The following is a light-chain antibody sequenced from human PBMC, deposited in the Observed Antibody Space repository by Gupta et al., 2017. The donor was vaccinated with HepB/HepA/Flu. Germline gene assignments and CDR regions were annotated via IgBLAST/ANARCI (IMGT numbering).Light chain of an antibody. V-gene: IGLV1-40*01. CDR1: SSNIGAGYD. Sequence: QSVLTQPPSVSGAPGQRVTISCTGSSSNIGAGYDVHWYQQLPGTAPKLLIYGNSNRPSGVPDRFSGSKSGTSASLAITXLXAEDEAXYYCQSYDSSLSGSRVFGTGTKVTVL. J-gene: IGLJ1*01. CDR2: GNS. CDR3: QSYDSSLSGSRV.